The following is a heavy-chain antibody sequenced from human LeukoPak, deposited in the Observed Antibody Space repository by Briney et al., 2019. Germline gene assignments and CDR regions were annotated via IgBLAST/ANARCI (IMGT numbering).Heavy chain of an antibody. CDR2: ISGGSTTI. D-gene: IGHD3-22*01. CDR1: GFTFSTYS. CDR3: ARAIDTSGHPIGY. Sequence: GESLRLSCAASGFTFSTYSMNWVRQAPGKGLEWVSYISGGSTTIYYADSVKGRFTISRDNAKNSLYLQMNGLRAEDTAVYYCARAIDTSGHPIGYWGQGTLVTVSS. V-gene: IGHV3-48*01. J-gene: IGHJ4*02.